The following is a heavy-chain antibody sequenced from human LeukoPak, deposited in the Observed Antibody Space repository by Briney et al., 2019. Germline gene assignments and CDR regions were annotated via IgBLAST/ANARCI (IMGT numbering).Heavy chain of an antibody. Sequence: GGSLRLSCAASGFIFNNYAIAWVRQGPGKGLEWVSGICASGSRTYYADSVKGRFTISRDNSKNTLFLQMNSLRAEDTAVYYCAKAQGSCGGDTCQYAVDVWGQGTTVTVSS. J-gene: IGHJ6*02. CDR1: GFIFNNYA. CDR2: ICASGSRT. CDR3: AKAQGSCGGDTCQYAVDV. V-gene: IGHV3-23*01. D-gene: IGHD2-15*01.